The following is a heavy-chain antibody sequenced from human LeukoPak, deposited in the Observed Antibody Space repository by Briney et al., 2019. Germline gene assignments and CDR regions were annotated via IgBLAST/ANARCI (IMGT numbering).Heavy chain of an antibody. CDR2: ISYDGSNK. D-gene: IGHD5-18*01. CDR3: ARYRQLCLPGEIDY. J-gene: IGHJ4*02. Sequence: PGGSLRLSCAASGFTFSSCAMHWVRQAPGKGLEWVAVISYDGSNKYYADSVKGRFTISRDNSKNKLYLQMNSLKAEDTDVYYVARYRQLCLPGEIDYGGQEPRDPAPS. CDR1: GFTFSSCA. V-gene: IGHV3-30*01.